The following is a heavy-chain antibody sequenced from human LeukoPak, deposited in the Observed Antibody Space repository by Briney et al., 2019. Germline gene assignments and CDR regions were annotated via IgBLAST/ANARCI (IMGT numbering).Heavy chain of an antibody. CDR2: INHSRST. V-gene: IGHV4-34*01. D-gene: IGHD3-16*02. Sequence: PSETLSLACAVYGGSFSGYYWSWIRQPPGQGLEWIGEINHSRSTNYNPSLKSRVPISVDTYKNQFSLKLSSVTAADTAVYYCARGPYDYVWGSYRYTVNWFDPWGQGTLVTVSS. CDR1: GGSFSGYY. CDR3: ARGPYDYVWGSYRYTVNWFDP. J-gene: IGHJ5*02.